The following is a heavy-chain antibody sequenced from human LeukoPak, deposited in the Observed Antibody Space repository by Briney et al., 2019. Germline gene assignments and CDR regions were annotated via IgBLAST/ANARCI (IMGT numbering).Heavy chain of an antibody. CDR3: ARRGTWSGSIALDY. J-gene: IGHJ4*02. D-gene: IGHD3-10*01. V-gene: IGHV3-49*04. CDR1: G. Sequence: GMSWVRQAPGKGLEWVSFIRSKAYGGTPEYAASVKGRFTISRDDSKSIAYLQMDSLKTEDTALYYCARRGTWSGSIALDYWGQGALVTVSS. CDR2: IRSKAYGGTP.